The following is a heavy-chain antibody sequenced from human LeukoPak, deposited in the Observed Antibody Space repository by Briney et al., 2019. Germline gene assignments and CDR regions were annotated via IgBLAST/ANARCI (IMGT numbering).Heavy chain of an antibody. D-gene: IGHD4/OR15-4a*01. Sequence: GGSLRLSCTASGFSFRNTWMSWVRQAPGKGLEWVAFIRYDGTSQHYADSVKGRLTISRDNSKNTLSVQMSSLRAEDTAVYYCAKGRDYYLDSWGQGTLVTVSS. J-gene: IGHJ4*02. V-gene: IGHV3-30*02. CDR2: IRYDGTSQ. CDR3: AKGRDYYLDS. CDR1: GFSFRNTW.